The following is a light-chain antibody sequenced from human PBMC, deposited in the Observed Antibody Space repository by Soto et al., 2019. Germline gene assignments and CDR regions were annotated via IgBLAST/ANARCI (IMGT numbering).Light chain of an antibody. CDR1: QMIHTS. J-gene: IGKJ5*01. CDR2: DST. Sequence: VLTQSPATLSLSPGERATLSCRASQMIHTSSAWNQQQSGKRTRLVIYDSTLIANXGPDRYGGSRSGTEFTLTINSLEPEDFAVYYCQQRNVWPPITFGQGTRLEIK. CDR3: QQRNVWPPIT. V-gene: IGKV3-11*01.